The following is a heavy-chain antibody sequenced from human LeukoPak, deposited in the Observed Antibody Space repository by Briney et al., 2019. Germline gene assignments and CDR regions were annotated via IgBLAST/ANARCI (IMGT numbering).Heavy chain of an antibody. J-gene: IGHJ3*02. V-gene: IGHV4-39*01. CDR3: ATQGGSYSRLGAFDI. CDR1: GGSISSSSYY. CDR2: IYYSGST. D-gene: IGHD1-26*01. Sequence: SETLSLTSTVSGGSISSSSYYWGWIRQPPGKGLEWIGSIYYSGSTYYNPSLKSRVTISVDTSKNQFSLKLSSVTAADTAVYYCATQGGSYSRLGAFDIWGQGTMVTVSS.